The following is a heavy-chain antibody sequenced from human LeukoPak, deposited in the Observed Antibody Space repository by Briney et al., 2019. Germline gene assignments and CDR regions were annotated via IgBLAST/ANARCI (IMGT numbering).Heavy chain of an antibody. CDR1: GGSISSHY. CDR2: IYYSGST. J-gene: IGHJ4*02. D-gene: IGHD2-15*01. Sequence: PSETLSLTCTVSGGSISSHYWSWIRQPPGKGLEWIGYIYYSGSTNYNPSLKSRVTISVDTSKNQFSLKLSSVTAADTAVYYCARVGRRKYCSGGSCYSPLFDYWGQGTLVTVSS. V-gene: IGHV4-59*11. CDR3: ARVGRRKYCSGGSCYSPLFDY.